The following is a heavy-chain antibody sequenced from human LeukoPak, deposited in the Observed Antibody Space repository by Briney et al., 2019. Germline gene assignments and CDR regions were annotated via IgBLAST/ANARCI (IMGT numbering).Heavy chain of an antibody. J-gene: IGHJ4*01. V-gene: IGHV1-46*01. CDR2: INPSGGST. CDR3: AGSLNGSGSYYDSFDY. D-gene: IGHD3-10*01. Sequence: ASVKVSCKASGYTFTSYYMHWVRQAPGQGLEWMGIINPSGGSTSYAQKFQGRVTMTRDTSTSTVYMELSSLRSEDTAVYYCAGSLNGSGSYYDSFDYWGQGTLVTVPS. CDR1: GYTFTSYY.